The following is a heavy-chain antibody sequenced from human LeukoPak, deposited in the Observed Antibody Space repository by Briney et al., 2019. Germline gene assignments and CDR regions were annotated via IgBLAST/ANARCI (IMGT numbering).Heavy chain of an antibody. V-gene: IGHV3-23*01. J-gene: IGHJ4*02. CDR1: GFTFSSYA. Sequence: PGGSLRLSCAASGFTFSSYAMSWVRQAPGKGLEWVSAISGSGGSTYYADSVKGRFTISRDNSKNTLYLQMNSLRAEDTAVYYCAKAVPALGIAVAGTFFDYWGQGTLVTVSS. CDR3: AKAVPALGIAVAGTFFDY. D-gene: IGHD6-19*01. CDR2: ISGSGGST.